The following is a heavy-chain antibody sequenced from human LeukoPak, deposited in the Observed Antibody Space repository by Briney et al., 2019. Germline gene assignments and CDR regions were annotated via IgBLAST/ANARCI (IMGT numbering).Heavy chain of an antibody. Sequence: PGGSLRLSCAASGFTFSSYDMNWVRQAPGKGLEWVSDITSSGSTIYYADSVKGRFTISRDNAKRSLYLQMNSLRAEDTAVYYCAREGTPDLDYWGQGTLVTVSS. CDR2: ITSSGSTI. CDR1: GFTFSSYD. D-gene: IGHD2-15*01. CDR3: AREGTPDLDY. J-gene: IGHJ4*02. V-gene: IGHV3-48*03.